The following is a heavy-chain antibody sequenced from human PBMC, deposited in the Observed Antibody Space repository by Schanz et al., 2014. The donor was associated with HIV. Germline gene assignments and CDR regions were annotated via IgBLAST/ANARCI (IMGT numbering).Heavy chain of an antibody. V-gene: IGHV3-33*01. CDR2: VWPDGNNK. CDR1: GFTFSAHG. J-gene: IGHJ6*02. D-gene: IGHD3-3*01. CDR3: ARDVTRNYDFWSGYYAAYGMDV. Sequence: QVQLVESGGGVVQPGRSLRLSCVASGFTFSAHGMYWVRQAPGKGLEWVAFVWPDGNNKYYADSVKGRFTISRDNSKNTLYLQMNSLRAEDTAVYYCARDVTRNYDFWSGYYAAYGMDVWGQGTTVTVSS.